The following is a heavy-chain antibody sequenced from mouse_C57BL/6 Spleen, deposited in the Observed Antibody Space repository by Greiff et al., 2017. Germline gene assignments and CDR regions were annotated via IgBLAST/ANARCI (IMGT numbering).Heavy chain of an antibody. CDR2: ISDGGSYT. V-gene: IGHV5-4*01. D-gene: IGHD2-1*01. Sequence: EVQGVESGGGLVKPGGSLKLSCAASGFTFSSYAMSWVRQTPEKRLEWVATISDGGSYTYYPDNVKGRFTISRDNAKNNLYLQMSHLKSEDTAMYYCARGMGAIYYGNYAWIAYWGQGTLVTVSA. J-gene: IGHJ3*01. CDR1: GFTFSSYA. CDR3: ARGMGAIYYGNYAWIAY.